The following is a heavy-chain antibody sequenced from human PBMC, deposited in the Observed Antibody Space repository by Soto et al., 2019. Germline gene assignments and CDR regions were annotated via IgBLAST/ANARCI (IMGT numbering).Heavy chain of an antibody. J-gene: IGHJ4*02. D-gene: IGHD3-22*01. V-gene: IGHV1-18*01. CDR3: ARDSHYSDSSGYSDY. Sequence: QVQLVQSGAEVKKPGASVKVSCKASGYTFTSYGISWVRQAPGQGLEWMGWISAYNGNTNYAQKLQGRVTMTPDTSTSTAFMELRSLSSDDTAVYYCARDSHYSDSSGYSDYWGQETLVTVSS. CDR2: ISAYNGNT. CDR1: GYTFTSYG.